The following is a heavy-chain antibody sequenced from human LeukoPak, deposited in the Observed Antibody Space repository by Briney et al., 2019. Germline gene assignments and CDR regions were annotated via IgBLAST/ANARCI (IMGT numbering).Heavy chain of an antibody. CDR3: AANIVATIWAPDY. D-gene: IGHD5-12*01. Sequence: GGSLRLSCAASGFTFSSYAMSWVRQAPGKGLEWVSAISGSGGSTYYADSVKGRFTISRDNSKNTLYLQMNSLRAEDTAVYYCAANIVATIWAPDYWGQGTLVTVSS. V-gene: IGHV3-23*01. CDR1: GFTFSSYA. J-gene: IGHJ4*02. CDR2: ISGSGGST.